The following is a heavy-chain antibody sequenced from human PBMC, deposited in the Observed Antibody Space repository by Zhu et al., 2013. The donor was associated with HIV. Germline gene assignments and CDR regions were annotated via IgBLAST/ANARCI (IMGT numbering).Heavy chain of an antibody. CDR3: ARDLRGYCSGGSCYSKAFDI. Sequence: QVQLVQSGAEVKKPGSSVKVSCKASGGTFSSYAISWVRQAPGQGLEWMGGIIPIFGTANYAQKFQGRVTITADKSTSTAYMELSSLRSEDTAVYYCARDLRGYCSGGSCYSKAFDIWGQGTMVTVSS. CDR1: GGTFSSYA. V-gene: IGHV1-69*06. D-gene: IGHD2-15*01. CDR2: IIPIFGTA. J-gene: IGHJ3*02.